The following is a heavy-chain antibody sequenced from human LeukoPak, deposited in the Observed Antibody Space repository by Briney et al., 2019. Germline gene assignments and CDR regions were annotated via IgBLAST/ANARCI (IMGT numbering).Heavy chain of an antibody. D-gene: IGHD2-2*01. CDR2: IKQDGSEK. CDR3: ARLLGPDTDY. Sequence: GGSLRLSCAASGFTFSSYWMGWVRQAPGKGPEWVANIKQDGSEKYYVDSVKGRFTISRDNAKNSLYLQMNSLRAVDTAVYYCARLLGPDTDYWGQGTLVTVSS. CDR1: GFTFSSYW. J-gene: IGHJ4*02. V-gene: IGHV3-7*01.